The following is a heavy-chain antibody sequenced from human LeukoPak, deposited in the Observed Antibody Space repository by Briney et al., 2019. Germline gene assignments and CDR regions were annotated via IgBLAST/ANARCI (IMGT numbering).Heavy chain of an antibody. CDR2: ISGDGGST. CDR3: AKDHTYSGYDQSAIDY. V-gene: IGHV3-43*02. Sequence: GGSLRPSCAASGFTFDDYAMHWVRQAPGKGLEWVSLISGDGGSTYYADSVKGRFTISRDNSKNSLYLQMNSLRTEDTALYYCAKDHTYSGYDQSAIDYWGQGTLVTVSS. D-gene: IGHD5-12*01. J-gene: IGHJ4*02. CDR1: GFTFDDYA.